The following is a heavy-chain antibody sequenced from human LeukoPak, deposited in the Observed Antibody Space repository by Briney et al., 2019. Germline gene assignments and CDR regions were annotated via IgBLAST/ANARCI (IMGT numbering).Heavy chain of an antibody. CDR1: GGSFSGYY. CDR3: ASTISGYSSSWYYYYYYMDV. Sequence: PSETLSLTCAVYGGSFSGYYWSWIRQPPGKGLAWIGEINHSGSTNYNPSLKSRVTISVDTSKNQFSLKLSSVTAADTAVYYCASTISGYSSSWYYYYYYMDVWGKGTTVTVSS. D-gene: IGHD6-13*01. J-gene: IGHJ6*03. CDR2: INHSGST. V-gene: IGHV4-34*01.